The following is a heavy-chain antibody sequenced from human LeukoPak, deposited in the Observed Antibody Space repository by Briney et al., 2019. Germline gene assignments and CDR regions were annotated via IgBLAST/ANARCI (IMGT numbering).Heavy chain of an antibody. CDR3: AKAEIVATMYYFDY. Sequence: GGSLRLSCAASGFTFSSYSMNWVRQAPGKGLEWVSAISGSGGSTYYADSVKGRFTISRDNSKNTLYLQMNSLRAEDTAVYYCAKAEIVATMYYFDYWGQGTLVTVSS. J-gene: IGHJ4*02. CDR2: ISGSGGST. V-gene: IGHV3-23*01. CDR1: GFTFSSYS. D-gene: IGHD5-12*01.